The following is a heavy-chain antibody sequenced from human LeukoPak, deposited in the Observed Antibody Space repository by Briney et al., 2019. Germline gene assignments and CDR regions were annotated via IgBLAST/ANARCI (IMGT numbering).Heavy chain of an antibody. CDR3: ARRGYYDSSGYYNFDY. V-gene: IGHV5-51*01. CDR1: GYSFTSYW. Sequence: GESLKISCKGSGYSFTSYWIGWVRQMPGKGLEWMGIIYPGDSDTRYSPSFQGQVTISADKSISTAYQQWSSLKASDTAMYYCARRGYYDSSGYYNFDYWGQGTLVTVSS. CDR2: IYPGDSDT. D-gene: IGHD3-22*01. J-gene: IGHJ4*02.